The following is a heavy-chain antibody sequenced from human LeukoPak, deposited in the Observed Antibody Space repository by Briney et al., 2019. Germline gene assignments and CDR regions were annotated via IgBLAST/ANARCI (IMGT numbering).Heavy chain of an antibody. D-gene: IGHD6-13*01. Sequence: SVKVSCKASGGTFSSYAISWVRQAPGQGLEWMGGIIPIFGTANYAQKFQGRVTITADESTSTAYMELSSLRSEDTAVYYCATTAATAGMNWFDPWGQGTLVTVSS. V-gene: IGHV1-69*01. CDR2: IIPIFGTA. CDR1: GGTFSSYA. CDR3: ATTAATAGMNWFDP. J-gene: IGHJ5*02.